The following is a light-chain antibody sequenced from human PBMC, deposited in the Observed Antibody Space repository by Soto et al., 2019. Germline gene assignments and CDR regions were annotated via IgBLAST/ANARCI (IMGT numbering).Light chain of an antibody. CDR3: QQYSDSSGA. Sequence: DIHMTQSPSTLSSSVLYIFTITCLSSQSISGYLAWYQQKPGKAPKLLIYDASSLESGVPSRFSGSASGTEFTLTISSLQPDDFATYYCQQYSDSSGAFGQGTKVDIK. CDR1: QSISGY. J-gene: IGKJ1*01. CDR2: DAS. V-gene: IGKV1-5*01.